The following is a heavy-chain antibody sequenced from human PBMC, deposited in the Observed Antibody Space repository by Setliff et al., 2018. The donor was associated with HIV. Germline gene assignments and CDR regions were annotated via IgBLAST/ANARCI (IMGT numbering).Heavy chain of an antibody. Sequence: GASVKVSCKALGFLVTGYNVHWVRQAPGHGPEWLGRINPNNGGTNYAQKFQGRVTMSLDTSTSTVYLELKALTSDDTAVYYCVRPRVFDSFDVWGPGTMVPVSS. J-gene: IGHJ3*01. CDR2: INPNNGGT. CDR1: GFLVTGYN. V-gene: IGHV1-2*06. CDR3: VRPRVFDSFDV.